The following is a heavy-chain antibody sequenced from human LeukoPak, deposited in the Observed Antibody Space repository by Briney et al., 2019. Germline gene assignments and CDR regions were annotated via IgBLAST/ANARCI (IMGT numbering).Heavy chain of an antibody. D-gene: IGHD3-10*01. J-gene: IGHJ4*01. CDR1: GFTFSSYG. V-gene: IGHV3-30*18. Sequence: PGGSLRLSCAASGFTFSSYGMHWVRQAPGKGLEWVAVISYDGSNKYYADSVKGRFTISRDNSKNTLYLQMNSLRAEDTAVYYCAKDLGSQGPXDDYWGXXXLVTVSS. CDR2: ISYDGSNK. CDR3: AKDLGSQGPXDDY.